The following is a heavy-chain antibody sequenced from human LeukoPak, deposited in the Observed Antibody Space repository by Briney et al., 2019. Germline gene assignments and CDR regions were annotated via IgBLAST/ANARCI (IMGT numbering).Heavy chain of an antibody. D-gene: IGHD4-11*01. J-gene: IGHJ4*02. Sequence: TGGSLRLSCAASGFTFSSYSMNWVRQAPGKGLEWVSYISSISSTIYYADSVKGRFTISRDNAKNSLYLQMNSLSPEDTAVYYCARDHPVGNYNIDYWGQGTLVTVSS. V-gene: IGHV3-48*01. CDR2: ISSISSTI. CDR1: GFTFSSYS. CDR3: ARDHPVGNYNIDY.